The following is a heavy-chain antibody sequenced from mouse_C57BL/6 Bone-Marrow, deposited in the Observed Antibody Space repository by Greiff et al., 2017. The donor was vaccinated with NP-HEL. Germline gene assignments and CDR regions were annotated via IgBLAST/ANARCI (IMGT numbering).Heavy chain of an antibody. Sequence: VQLQESGAELARPGASVKLSCKASGYTFTSYGISWVKQRTGQGLEWIGEIYPRSGNTYYNEKFKGKATLTADKSSSTAYMELRSLTSEDSAVYFCARGLRWRGYFDVWGTGTTVTVSS. CDR2: IYPRSGNT. V-gene: IGHV1-81*01. J-gene: IGHJ1*03. CDR3: ARGLRWRGYFDV. CDR1: GYTFTSYG. D-gene: IGHD1-1*01.